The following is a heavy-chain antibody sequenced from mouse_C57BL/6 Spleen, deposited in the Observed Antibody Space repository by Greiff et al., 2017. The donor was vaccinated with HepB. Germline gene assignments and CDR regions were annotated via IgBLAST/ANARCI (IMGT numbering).Heavy chain of an antibody. CDR1: GYAFSSSW. Sequence: QVQLQQSGPELVKPGASVKISCKASGYAFSSSWMNWVKQRPGKGLEWIGRIYPGDGDTNYNGKFKGKATLTADKSSSTAYMQLSSLTSEDSAVYFCADSSGYGAYWGQGTLVTVSA. CDR2: IYPGDGDT. CDR3: ADSSGYGAY. J-gene: IGHJ3*01. D-gene: IGHD3-2*02. V-gene: IGHV1-82*01.